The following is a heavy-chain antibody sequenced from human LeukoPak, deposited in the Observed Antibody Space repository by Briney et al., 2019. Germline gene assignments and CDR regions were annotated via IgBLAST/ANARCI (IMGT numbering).Heavy chain of an antibody. Sequence: SETLSLICTVSGGSISSYYWSWIRQPPGKGLEWIGYIYYSGSTNYNPSLKSRVTISVDTSKNQFSLELSSVTAADTAVYYCARVVYNWNYNDYYYYYMDVWGKGTTVTVSS. D-gene: IGHD1-7*01. CDR3: ARVVYNWNYNDYYYYYMDV. CDR1: GGSISSYY. J-gene: IGHJ6*03. CDR2: IYYSGST. V-gene: IGHV4-59*01.